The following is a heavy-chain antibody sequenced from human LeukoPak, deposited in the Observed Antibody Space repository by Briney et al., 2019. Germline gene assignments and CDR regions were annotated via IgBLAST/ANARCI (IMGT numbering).Heavy chain of an antibody. J-gene: IGHJ4*02. CDR3: ARDGYYYDSSGYN. CDR2: IYHSGST. Sequence: GSLRLSCAASGFTFSSYAMSWVRQPPGKGLEWIGSIYHSGSTYYNPSLKSRVTISVDTSKNQFSLKLSSVTAADTAAYYCARDGYYYDSSGYNWGQGTLVTVSS. CDR1: GFTFSSYA. D-gene: IGHD3-22*01. V-gene: IGHV4-38-2*02.